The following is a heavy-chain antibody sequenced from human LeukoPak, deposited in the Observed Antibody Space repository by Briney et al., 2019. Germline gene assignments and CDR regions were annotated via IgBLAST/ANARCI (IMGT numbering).Heavy chain of an antibody. J-gene: IGHJ6*02. CDR1: GFTFSSYW. CDR3: ARRGITISGVLVYHYSGLDV. Sequence: GGSLRLSCAASGFTFSSYWMSWVRQAPGKGLEWVASIKDDGSEKHFLDSVNGRFAISRDNAKNSLYLQMSSLRAEDTAVYYCARRGITISGVLVYHYSGLDVWGQGTTVTVSS. CDR2: IKDDGSEK. D-gene: IGHD3-3*01. V-gene: IGHV3-7*02.